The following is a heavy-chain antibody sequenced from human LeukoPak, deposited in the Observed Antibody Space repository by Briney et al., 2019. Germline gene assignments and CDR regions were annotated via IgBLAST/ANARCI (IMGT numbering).Heavy chain of an antibody. Sequence: GSSVKVSCKASGGTFSSYAISWVRQAPGQGLEWMGGIIPIFGTANYAQKFQGRVTITTDESTSTAYMELSSLRSEDTAVYYCLHDSSGYVGRDAFDIWGQGTMVTVSS. CDR2: IIPIFGTA. CDR1: GGTFSSYA. D-gene: IGHD3-22*01. J-gene: IGHJ3*02. V-gene: IGHV1-69*05. CDR3: LHDSSGYVGRDAFDI.